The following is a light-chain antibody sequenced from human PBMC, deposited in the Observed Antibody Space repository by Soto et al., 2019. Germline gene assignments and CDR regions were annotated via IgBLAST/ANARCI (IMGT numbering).Light chain of an antibody. V-gene: IGKV1-12*02. CDR2: AAS. Sequence: DIQMTQSPSSVSASVGDRVTFTCRASQHISSWLAWYQQKPGTAPKLLIAAASILQSGVPSRFSGSGQWTDFTLTYSTLQPEDFTTYFCKQANTLPFTFDPGTRLEIK. J-gene: IGKJ3*01. CDR3: KQANTLPFT. CDR1: QHISSW.